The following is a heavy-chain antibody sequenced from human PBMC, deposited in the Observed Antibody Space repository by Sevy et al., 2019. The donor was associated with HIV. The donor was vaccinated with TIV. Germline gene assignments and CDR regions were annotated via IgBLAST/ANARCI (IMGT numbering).Heavy chain of an antibody. CDR3: ARRGYDTSGYPQYYFDY. D-gene: IGHD3-22*01. CDR1: GYMFTSYW. CDR2: IYPGDSET. Sequence: GESLKISCKASGYMFTSYWIAWVHQMPGKGLEWMGIIYPGDSETRYSPSFQGQVTISADKSISTAYLQWSSLRASDTAMFFCARRGYDTSGYPQYYFDYWGQGTLVTVSS. J-gene: IGHJ4*02. V-gene: IGHV5-51*07.